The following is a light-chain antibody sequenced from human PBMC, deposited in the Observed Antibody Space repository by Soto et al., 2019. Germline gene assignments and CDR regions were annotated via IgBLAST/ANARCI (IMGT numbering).Light chain of an antibody. Sequence: EIVLTQSPATLSFSPVEGCTLSCRASQIVSSYLAWYEQKPGQAPRVLIYDAADRATGIPARFSGSGSGTDFTLTISSLEPEDFAVYYCQQRSNWWTFGQGTKV. CDR3: QQRSNWWT. CDR2: DAA. V-gene: IGKV3-11*01. J-gene: IGKJ1*01. CDR1: QIVSSY.